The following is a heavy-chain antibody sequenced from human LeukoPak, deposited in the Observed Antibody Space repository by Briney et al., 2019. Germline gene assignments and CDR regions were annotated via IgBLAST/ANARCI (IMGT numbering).Heavy chain of an antibody. CDR2: IIPIFGTA. D-gene: IGHD3-22*01. Sequence: SVKVSCKASGGTFSSYAISWVRQAPGQGLEWMGRIIPIFGTANYAQKFQGRVTITADKSTSTAYMELGSLRSEDTAVYYCARDPIVVVITIGAFDIWGQGTMVTVSS. CDR1: GGTFSSYA. J-gene: IGHJ3*02. CDR3: ARDPIVVVITIGAFDI. V-gene: IGHV1-69*06.